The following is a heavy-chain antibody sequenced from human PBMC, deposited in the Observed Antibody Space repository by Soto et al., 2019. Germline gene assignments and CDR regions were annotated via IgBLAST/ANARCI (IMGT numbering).Heavy chain of an antibody. V-gene: IGHV3-11*01. CDR3: ARDLGYYDSSGYFDY. Sequence: QVHLVESGGGLVKPGGSLRLSCAGSGFTFSEHYMSWIRQAPGKGLEWISYVSSSDSTVYYADSVKGRFTISRYNAKKSLYLQMNSLRVEDTAVYYCARDLGYYDSSGYFDYWGQGTLVTVSS. D-gene: IGHD3-22*01. CDR1: GFTFSEHY. CDR2: VSSSDSTV. J-gene: IGHJ4*02.